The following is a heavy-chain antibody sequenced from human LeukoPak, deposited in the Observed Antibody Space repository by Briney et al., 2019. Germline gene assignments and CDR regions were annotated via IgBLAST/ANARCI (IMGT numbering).Heavy chain of an antibody. CDR2: INPSGGST. Sequence: ASVKVSCKASGYTFTSYYMHWVRQAPGRGLEWMGIINPSGGSTSYAQKFQGRVTMTEDTSTDTAYMELSSLRSEDTAVYYCATADSPPSGYYSTYYFDYWGQGTLVTVSS. CDR1: GYTFTSYY. CDR3: ATADSPPSGYYSTYYFDY. D-gene: IGHD3-22*01. J-gene: IGHJ4*02. V-gene: IGHV1-46*01.